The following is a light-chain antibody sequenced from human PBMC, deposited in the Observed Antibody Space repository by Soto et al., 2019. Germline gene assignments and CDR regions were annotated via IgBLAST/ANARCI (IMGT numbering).Light chain of an antibody. J-gene: IGKJ2*01. CDR3: QQYDSYPRT. Sequence: DIQMTQSPSSLSASVGDRVTITCRASQGISKYVAWFQQIPGKAPKSLIYGTSRVQSGVPSKFSGSGSGTDFNLTISSLQPEDFATYYCQQYDSYPRTFGQGTRLEMK. CDR1: QGISKY. CDR2: GTS. V-gene: IGKV1-16*02.